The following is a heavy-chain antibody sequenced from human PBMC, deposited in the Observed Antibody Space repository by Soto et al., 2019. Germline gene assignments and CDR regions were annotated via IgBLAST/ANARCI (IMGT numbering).Heavy chain of an antibody. CDR2: INHSGST. CDR3: ARDWKDGNYGYWFDP. CDR1: GGSFSGYY. Sequence: PSETLSLTCAVYGGSFSGYYWSWIRQPPGKGLEWIGEINHSGSTNYNPSLKSRVTISVDTSKNQFSLKLSSVTAADTAVYYCARDWKDGNYGYWFDPWGQGTLVTVSA. D-gene: IGHD1-7*01. V-gene: IGHV4-34*01. J-gene: IGHJ5*02.